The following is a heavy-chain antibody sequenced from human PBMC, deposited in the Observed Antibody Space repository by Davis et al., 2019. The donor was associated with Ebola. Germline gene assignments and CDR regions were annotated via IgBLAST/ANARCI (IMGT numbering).Heavy chain of an antibody. CDR1: GYTFSNYG. V-gene: IGHV1-18*01. Sequence: ASVKVSCKASGYTFSNYGITWVRQAPGQGLEWMGWISGYNGKTNYAQKFQDRVTMTTDTSTSTVYMDVRGLRSDDTAVFYCARAGPFLAAAALIARFYYWGQGTPVTVSS. J-gene: IGHJ4*02. CDR3: ARAGPFLAAAALIARFYY. CDR2: ISGYNGKT. D-gene: IGHD3-3*02.